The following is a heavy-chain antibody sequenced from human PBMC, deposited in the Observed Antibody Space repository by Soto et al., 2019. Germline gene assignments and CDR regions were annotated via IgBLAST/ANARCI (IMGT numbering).Heavy chain of an antibody. CDR1: GFTFSSHA. V-gene: IGHV3-23*01. D-gene: IGHD3-3*01. Sequence: PGGSLRLSCAASGFTFSSHAMSWVRQAPGKGLEWVSAISGSGGSTYYADSVKGRFTISRDNSKNTLYLQMNSLRAEDTAVYYCAKGITPGETGVDYYYYYYMDVWGKGTTVTVSS. CDR2: ISGSGGST. CDR3: AKGITPGETGVDYYYYYYMDV. J-gene: IGHJ6*03.